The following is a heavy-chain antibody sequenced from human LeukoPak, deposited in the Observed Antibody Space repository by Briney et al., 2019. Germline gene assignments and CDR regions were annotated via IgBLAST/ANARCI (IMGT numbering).Heavy chain of an antibody. J-gene: IGHJ6*02. Sequence: GSLRLSCAASGFTFNNYAMTWVRQAPGKGLEWVSLISATGGNTYYADSVKGRFTISRDNSKNTLSLQMNSLRAEDTAVYYCAKDVRVGGGGMDVWGQGIPVTVSS. CDR3: AKDVRVGGGGMDV. D-gene: IGHD1-26*01. CDR2: ISATGGNT. CDR1: GFTFNNYA. V-gene: IGHV3-23*01.